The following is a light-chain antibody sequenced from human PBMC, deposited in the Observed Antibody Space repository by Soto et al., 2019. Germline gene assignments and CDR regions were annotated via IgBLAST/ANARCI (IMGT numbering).Light chain of an antibody. J-gene: IGLJ2*01. Sequence: QSVLTQPPSVSGAPGQRVTLSCTGNSSNLGAGYDVHWYQQLPGAAPKLVIFGNRNRPSGVPERFSGSKSGTSASLAITGLQAEDEADYYCQAWDSSTGGVVFGGGTKLTVL. CDR1: SSNLGAGYD. CDR2: GNR. V-gene: IGLV1-40*01. CDR3: QAWDSSTGGVV.